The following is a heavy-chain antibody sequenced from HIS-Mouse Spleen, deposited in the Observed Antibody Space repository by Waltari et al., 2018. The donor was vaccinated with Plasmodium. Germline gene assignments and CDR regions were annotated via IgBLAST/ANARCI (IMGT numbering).Heavy chain of an antibody. J-gene: IGHJ3*02. V-gene: IGHV3-13*01. D-gene: IGHD1-1*01. CDR1: GFTFGSYD. CDR2: IGTAGDT. Sequence: EVQLVESGGGLVQPGGSRSPSCAASGFTFGSYDMHWVRQATGKGLECVSAIGTAGDTYYPGSVKGRFTISRENAKNSLYLQMNSLRAGDTAVYYCARGRWNHAFDIWGQGTMVTVSS. CDR3: ARGRWNHAFDI.